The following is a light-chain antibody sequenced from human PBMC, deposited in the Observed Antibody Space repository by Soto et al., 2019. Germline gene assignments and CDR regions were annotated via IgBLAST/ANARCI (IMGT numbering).Light chain of an antibody. CDR2: AAS. CDR3: QQLNSYPRTWT. J-gene: IGKJ1*01. Sequence: DIQLTQSPSFLSASVGDRVTITCRASQGISSYLAWYQQKPGKAPKLLIYAASTLQSGVPSRFSCSGSGTEFTLTISSLQPEDFATYYCQQLNSYPRTWTFGQGTKVEIK. V-gene: IGKV1-9*01. CDR1: QGISSY.